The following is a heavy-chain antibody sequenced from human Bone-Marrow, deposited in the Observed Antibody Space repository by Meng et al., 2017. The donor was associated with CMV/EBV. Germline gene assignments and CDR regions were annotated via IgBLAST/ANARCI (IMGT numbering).Heavy chain of an antibody. J-gene: IGHJ6*02. D-gene: IGHD5-18*01. Sequence: SVKVSCKASGGTFSSYAISWVRRAPGQGLEWMGGIIPIFGTANYAQKFQGRVTITTDESTSTAYMELSSLRSEDTAVYYCAREGKFEYSYGYYYGMDVWGQGTTVTVSS. CDR3: AREGKFEYSYGYYYGMDV. CDR2: IIPIFGTA. V-gene: IGHV1-69*05. CDR1: GGTFSSYA.